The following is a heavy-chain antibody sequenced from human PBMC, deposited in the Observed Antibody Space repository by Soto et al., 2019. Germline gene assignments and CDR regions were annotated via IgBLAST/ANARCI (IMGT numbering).Heavy chain of an antibody. CDR2: INPSGGST. V-gene: IGHV1-46*03. CDR3: ARDGCSSTSCYGDYYYYYMDV. Sequence: QVQLVQSGAEVKKPGASVKVSCKASGYTFTSYYMHWVRQAPGQGLEWMGIINPSGGSTSYAQKFQGRVTMTRDTSTSTVYMELSSLRSEDTAVYYCARDGCSSTSCYGDYYYYYMDVWGKGTTVTVSS. D-gene: IGHD2-2*01. CDR1: GYTFTSYY. J-gene: IGHJ6*03.